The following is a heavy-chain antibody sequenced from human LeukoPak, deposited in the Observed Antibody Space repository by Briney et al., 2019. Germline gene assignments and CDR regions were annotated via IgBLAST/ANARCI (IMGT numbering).Heavy chain of an antibody. V-gene: IGHV3-74*01. D-gene: IGHD2-2*01. CDR2: MKGDGSST. Sequence: PGGSLRLSCAASGFTFSNYWMHWVRQAPGKGLVWVSRMKGDGSSTDYADSVKGRFTISRDNSMNTLYLQMNSLRAEDTAVYYCARDAYCSSTSCYLDVWGKGTTVTVSS. CDR1: GFTFSNYW. CDR3: ARDAYCSSTSCYLDV. J-gene: IGHJ6*03.